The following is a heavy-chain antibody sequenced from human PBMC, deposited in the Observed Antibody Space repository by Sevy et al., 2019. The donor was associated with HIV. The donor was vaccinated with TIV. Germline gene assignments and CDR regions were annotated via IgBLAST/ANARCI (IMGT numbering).Heavy chain of an antibody. J-gene: IGHJ4*02. CDR3: AKSRTYSSGWYYFDY. Sequence: GGSLRLSCAASGFTFDDYAMHWVRQAPGKGLEWGSGFSWNSGGIGYADSVKGRFFISRDNAKNSVYLQMNSLRAEDTALYYCAKSRTYSSGWYYFDYWGQGTLVTVSS. D-gene: IGHD6-19*01. CDR1: GFTFDDYA. CDR2: FSWNSGGI. V-gene: IGHV3-9*01.